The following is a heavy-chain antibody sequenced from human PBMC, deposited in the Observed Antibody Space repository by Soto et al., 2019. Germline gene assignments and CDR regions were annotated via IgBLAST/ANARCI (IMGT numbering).Heavy chain of an antibody. J-gene: IGHJ3*02. Sequence: QVQLVQSGAELKKPGSSVKVSCQASGGTFSNYAISWVRQAPGQGLAWMGKIIPIFGTTNYAQNFRGRVTITADEYTTTAYMELSSLRSDDTALYYCARELPPAPGSFREDALDIWGQGTMITVSS. D-gene: IGHD6-13*01. CDR2: IIPIFGTT. V-gene: IGHV1-69*15. CDR1: GGTFSNYA. CDR3: ARELPPAPGSFREDALDI.